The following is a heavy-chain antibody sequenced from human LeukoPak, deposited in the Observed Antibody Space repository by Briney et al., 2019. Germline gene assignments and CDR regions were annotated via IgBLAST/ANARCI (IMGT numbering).Heavy chain of an antibody. CDR3: ARGRTTTVVTPEARYFDL. D-gene: IGHD4-23*01. J-gene: IGHJ2*01. V-gene: IGHV4-59*12. CDR2: TYYSGST. CDR1: GGSISSYY. Sequence: RPSETLSLTCTVSGGSISSYYWSWIRQPPGKGLEWIGYTYYSGSTNYNPSLKSRVTISVDTSKNQFSLKLSSVTAADTAVYYCARGRTTTVVTPEARYFDLWGRGTLVTVSS.